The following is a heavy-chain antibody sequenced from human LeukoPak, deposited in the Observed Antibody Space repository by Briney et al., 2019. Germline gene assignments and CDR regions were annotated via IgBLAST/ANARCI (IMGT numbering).Heavy chain of an antibody. J-gene: IGHJ4*02. Sequence: GGSLRLSCAASGFIFSSYGMHWVRQAPGKGLEWVAFIRYDGSKKYYADSVKGRFTISRDNSKNTLYLQMNSLRAEDTAVYYCAKGGPYSSSWYGFDYWGQGTLVTVSS. CDR1: GFIFSSYG. V-gene: IGHV3-30*02. D-gene: IGHD6-13*01. CDR2: IRYDGSKK. CDR3: AKGGPYSSSWYGFDY.